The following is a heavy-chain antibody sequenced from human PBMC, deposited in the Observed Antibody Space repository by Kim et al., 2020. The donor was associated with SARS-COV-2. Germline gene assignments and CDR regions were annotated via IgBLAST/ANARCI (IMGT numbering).Heavy chain of an antibody. V-gene: IGHV4-34*01. CDR3: ARGRYVLHI. J-gene: IGHJ3*02. Sequence: SETLSLTCAVYGGSFSGYYWSWIRQPPGKGLEWIGEINHSGSTNYNPSLKSRVTISVDTSKNQFSLKLSSVTAADTAVYYCARGRYVLHIWGQGTMVTVSS. CDR2: INHSGST. D-gene: IGHD3-10*01. CDR1: GGSFSGYY.